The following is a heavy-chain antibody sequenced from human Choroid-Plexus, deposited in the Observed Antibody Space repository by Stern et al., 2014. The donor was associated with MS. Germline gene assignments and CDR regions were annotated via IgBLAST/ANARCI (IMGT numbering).Heavy chain of an antibody. D-gene: IGHD2/OR15-2a*01. CDR2: VSYDGRNK. Sequence: VQLVESGGGVVKPGRPLRLSCVASGFTFGSCAMHWVRQAPGKGLEWVAGVSYDGRNKYYADSVKGRFTISRDNSQNTLYMQMSSLRPEDTAVYYCAKDRQYLTYFFDHWGQGSLVTVSS. CDR1: GFTFGSCA. CDR3: AKDRQYLTYFFDH. V-gene: IGHV3-30*18. J-gene: IGHJ5*02.